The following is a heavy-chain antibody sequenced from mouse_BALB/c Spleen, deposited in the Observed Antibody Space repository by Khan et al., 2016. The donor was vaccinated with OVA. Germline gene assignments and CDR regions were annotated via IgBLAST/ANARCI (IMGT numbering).Heavy chain of an antibody. J-gene: IGHJ2*01. CDR1: GYSITSDNA. V-gene: IGHV3-2*02. Sequence: EVKLQESGPGLVKPSQSVYLTCTVTGYSITSDNAWTWNRQFPGDKLGWVGYISYSGSTSYNQSLKSRISITRDTSKNRVFMQLSSVTTEDTATYYCAVSRFYYRYSFVDYWGQGTTLTVSS. CDR3: AVSRFYYRYSFVDY. CDR2: ISYSGST. D-gene: IGHD2-14*01.